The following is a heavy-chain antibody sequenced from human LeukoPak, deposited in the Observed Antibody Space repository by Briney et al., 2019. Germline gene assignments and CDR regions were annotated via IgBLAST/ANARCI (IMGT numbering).Heavy chain of an antibody. V-gene: IGHV3-30-3*01. CDR1: GFTFSSYA. CDR2: ISYDGSNK. CDR3: ARAAYYYMDV. Sequence: GGSLRLSCAASGFTFSSYAMHWVRQAPGKGLEWVAVISYDGSNKYYADSVKGRFTISRDNSKNTLYLQMNSLRVEDTAVYYCARAAYYYMDVWGKGTTVTVSS. J-gene: IGHJ6*03.